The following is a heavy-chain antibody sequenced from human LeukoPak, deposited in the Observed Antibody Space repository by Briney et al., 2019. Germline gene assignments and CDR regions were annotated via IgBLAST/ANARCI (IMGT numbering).Heavy chain of an antibody. J-gene: IGHJ4*02. CDR1: GFTFSSYA. Sequence: GGSLRLSCAASGFTFSSYAMSWVRQAPGKGLEWVSVISGSGGSTYYADSMKGRFTISRDNSKNTLYLQMNSLRAEDTAVYYCAKDSVYWEYYFDYWGQGTLVTVSS. D-gene: IGHD2-8*02. CDR2: ISGSGGST. V-gene: IGHV3-23*01. CDR3: AKDSVYWEYYFDY.